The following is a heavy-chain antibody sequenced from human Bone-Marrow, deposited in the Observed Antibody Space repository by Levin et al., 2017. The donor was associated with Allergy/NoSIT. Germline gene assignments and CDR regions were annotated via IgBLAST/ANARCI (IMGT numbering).Heavy chain of an antibody. CDR2: LSGDSDNI. CDR3: TKDLESGTTSFLNFDD. V-gene: IGHV3-9*01. D-gene: IGHD1-7*01. Sequence: SLKISCAGSGFTFEDYAMHWVRQAPGKGLEWVAGLSGDSDNIAYADSVKGRFTISRDNALNSLFLQMNSLRADDTAFYYCTKDLESGTTSFLNFDDWGQGTLVTVSS. CDR1: GFTFEDYA. J-gene: IGHJ4*02.